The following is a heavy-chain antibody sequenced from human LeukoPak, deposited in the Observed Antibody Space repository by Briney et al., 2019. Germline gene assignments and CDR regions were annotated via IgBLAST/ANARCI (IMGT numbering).Heavy chain of an antibody. CDR1: GFTFSSHW. CDR2: ITSDGSST. Sequence: GGSLRLSCVASGFTFSSHWIHWVRQTPGKGLAWVSRITSDGSSTSYADSVKGRFTISRDNAKNTVLLQMDSLRAEDTAVYYCTRSQQYSYGLLWGQGALVTVSS. CDR3: TRSQQYSYGLL. V-gene: IGHV3-74*01. D-gene: IGHD5-18*01. J-gene: IGHJ4*02.